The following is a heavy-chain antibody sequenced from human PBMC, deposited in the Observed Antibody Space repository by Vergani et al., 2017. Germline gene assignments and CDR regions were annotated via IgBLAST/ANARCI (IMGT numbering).Heavy chain of an antibody. J-gene: IGHJ4*02. V-gene: IGHV1-18*01. Sequence: IQLLQSGAEVTKPGASLKVSCKASGYTLRSYSITWVRQAPGQGLEWMGLISPYNGNTHFAHNFQDRLTMTTDTSTNTAYMELRSLRSDDTAVYYCAILTLLRGGFDYWGQGTLVTVSS. CDR2: ISPYNGNT. CDR1: GYTLRSYS. CDR3: AILTLLRGGFDY. D-gene: IGHD2-15*01.